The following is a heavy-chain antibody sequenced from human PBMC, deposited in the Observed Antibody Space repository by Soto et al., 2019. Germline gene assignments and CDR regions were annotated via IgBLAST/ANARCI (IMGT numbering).Heavy chain of an antibody. V-gene: IGHV4-30-4*01. CDR1: GGSISSGDYY. Sequence: PSETLSLTCTVSGGSISSGDYYWSWIRQPPGKGLEWIGYIYYSGSTYYNPSPKSRVTISVDTSKNQFSLKLSPVTAADTAVYYCARIPATTVTIDYWGQGTLVTVSS. CDR3: ARIPATTVTIDY. J-gene: IGHJ4*02. CDR2: IYYSGST. D-gene: IGHD4-17*01.